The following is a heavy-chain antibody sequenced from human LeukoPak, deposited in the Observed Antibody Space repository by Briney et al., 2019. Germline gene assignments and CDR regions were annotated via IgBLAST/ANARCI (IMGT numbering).Heavy chain of an antibody. J-gene: IGHJ4*02. CDR3: ARRRIAAAQIDY. CDR1: GGSFSGYY. CDR2: INHSGST. D-gene: IGHD6-13*01. Sequence: SETLSLTCAVYGGSFSGYYWSLIRQPPGKRLEWIGEINHSGSTNYNPALKPRVTISVDTSKNQSSPKLSSATAADTAVYYCARRRIAAAQIDYWGQGTLVTVYS. V-gene: IGHV4-34*01.